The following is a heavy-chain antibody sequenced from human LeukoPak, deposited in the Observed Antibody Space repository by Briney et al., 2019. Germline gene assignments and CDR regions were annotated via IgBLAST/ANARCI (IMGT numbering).Heavy chain of an antibody. CDR2: INPGSGGT. V-gene: IGHV1-2*06. CDR3: ATSFRPPIEDSYYYDSSGYFVDY. D-gene: IGHD3-22*01. CDR1: GYTFTGYY. Sequence: ASVKVSCKASGYTFTGYYIHWVRQAPGQGLEWMGRINPGSGGTNYAQKFQGRVAMTRDTSISTAYMELSRLRSDDTAVYYCATSFRPPIEDSYYYDSSGYFVDYWGQGTLVTVSS. J-gene: IGHJ4*02.